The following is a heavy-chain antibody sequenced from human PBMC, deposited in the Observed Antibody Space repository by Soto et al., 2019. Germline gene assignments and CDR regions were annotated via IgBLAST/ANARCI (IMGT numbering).Heavy chain of an antibody. D-gene: IGHD3-3*01. CDR2: ISAYNGNT. CDR1: GYTFTSYG. J-gene: IGHJ6*02. CDR3: ARGSYYDFWSGYSGYYYGMDV. Sequence: ASVKVSCKASGYTFTSYGISWVRQAPGQGLEWMGWISAYNGNTNYAQKLQGRVTMTTDTSTSTAYMELRSLRSDDTAVYYCARGSYYDFWSGYSGYYYGMDVWGQGTTVPVSS. V-gene: IGHV1-18*01.